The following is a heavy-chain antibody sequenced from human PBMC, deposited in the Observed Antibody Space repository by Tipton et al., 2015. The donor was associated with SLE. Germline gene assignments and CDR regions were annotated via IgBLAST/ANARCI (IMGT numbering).Heavy chain of an antibody. Sequence: TLSLTCTVSGVSISSFYWHWFRQPPGKRLAWIGCIYMDGNTHYNPSFTSRVTISVDRSKNQFSLKWSSVSAADTAVYSCARGDNTCWGLGRWGQGTLVAVSS. CDR3: ARGDNTCWGLGR. CDR1: GVSISSFY. V-gene: IGHV4-4*08. J-gene: IGHJ4*02. CDR2: IYMDGNT. D-gene: IGHD3-16*01.